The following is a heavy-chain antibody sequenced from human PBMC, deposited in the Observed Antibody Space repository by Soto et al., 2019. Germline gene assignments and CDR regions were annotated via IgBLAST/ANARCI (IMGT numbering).Heavy chain of an antibody. J-gene: IGHJ4*02. V-gene: IGHV4-61*01. CDR2: IYYSGST. CDR1: GGSVSSGSYY. CDR3: VRSLTSWPYYFDY. D-gene: IGHD2-2*01. Sequence: PSETLSLTCTVSGGSVSSGSYYWNWIRQPPGKGLEWIGHIYYSGSTNYNPSLKSRLTILVDTSKKQFSLKLTSVTAADTAVYYCVRSLTSWPYYFDYWGQGTPVTVPS.